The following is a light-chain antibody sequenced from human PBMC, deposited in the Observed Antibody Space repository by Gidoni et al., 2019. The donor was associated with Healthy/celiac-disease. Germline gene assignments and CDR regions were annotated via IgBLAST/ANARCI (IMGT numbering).Light chain of an antibody. J-gene: IGKJ3*01. V-gene: IGKV1-39*01. CDR2: AAS. Sequence: DIQMPQSPSSLSASVGDRVTITCRASQSISSYLNWYQQKPGKAPKLLIYAASSLQSGVPSRFSGSGSGTDFTLTISSLQPEDFATYYCQQSYSTPPFTFGPGTKVDIK. CDR1: QSISSY. CDR3: QQSYSTPPFT.